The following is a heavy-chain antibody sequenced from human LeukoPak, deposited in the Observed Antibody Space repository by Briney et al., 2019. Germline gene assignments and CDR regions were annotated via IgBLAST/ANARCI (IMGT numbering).Heavy chain of an antibody. CDR3: AELGITMIGGV. J-gene: IGHJ6*04. D-gene: IGHD3-10*02. V-gene: IGHV3-7*01. CDR1: GFTFNSYW. CDR2: IKQDGSEK. Sequence: GGSLRLSCAASGFTFNSYWMSWVRQAPGKGLEWVANIKQDGSEKYYVDSVKGRFTISRDNAKNSLYLQMNSLRGEDTAVYYCAELGITMIGGVWGKGTTVTISS.